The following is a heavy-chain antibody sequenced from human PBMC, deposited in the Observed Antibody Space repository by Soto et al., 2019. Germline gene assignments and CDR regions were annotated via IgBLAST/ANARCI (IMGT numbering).Heavy chain of an antibody. V-gene: IGHV4-30-4*01. CDR2: IYYSGST. D-gene: IGHD2-2*01. Sequence: PSETLSLTCTVSGGSISSGDYYWSWIRQPPGKGLEWIGYIYYSGSTYYNPSLKSRVTISVDTSKNQFSLKLSSVTAADTAVYYCARSREVPAAMDVIGWFDPWGQGTLVTVSS. CDR1: GGSISSGDYY. CDR3: ARSREVPAAMDVIGWFDP. J-gene: IGHJ5*02.